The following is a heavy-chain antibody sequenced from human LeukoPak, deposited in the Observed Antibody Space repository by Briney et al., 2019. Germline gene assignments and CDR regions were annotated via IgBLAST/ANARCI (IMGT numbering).Heavy chain of an antibody. J-gene: IGHJ4*02. D-gene: IGHD3-10*01. V-gene: IGHV1-46*01. CDR2: INPSGGST. CDR3: ARDPSMVRGENTPYFDY. Sequence: ASVKVSCKASGYTFTSYYMHWVRQAPGQGLEWMGIINPSGGSTSYAQKFQGRVTITADESTNTAYMELSSLRSEDTAVYYRARDPSMVRGENTPYFDYWGQGTLVTVSS. CDR1: GYTFTSYY.